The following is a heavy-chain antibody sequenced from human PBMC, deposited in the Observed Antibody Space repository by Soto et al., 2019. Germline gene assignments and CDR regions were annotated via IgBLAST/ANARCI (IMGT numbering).Heavy chain of an antibody. CDR3: ARECTSCYGPYYYYGMGV. CDR1: GYTFSGYY. D-gene: IGHD2-2*01. Sequence: ASVKVSCKASGYTFSGYYMHWVRQAPGQGLEWMGWINPNSGGTNYAQKFQGWVTMTRDTSISTAYMELSGLRSDDTAVYYCARECTSCYGPYYYYGMGVWGQGTTVTVSS. V-gene: IGHV1-2*04. J-gene: IGHJ6*02. CDR2: INPNSGGT.